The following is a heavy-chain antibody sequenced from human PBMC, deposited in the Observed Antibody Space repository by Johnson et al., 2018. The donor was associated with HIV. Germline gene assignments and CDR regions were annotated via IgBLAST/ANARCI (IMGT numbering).Heavy chain of an antibody. CDR2: IYQDGGEK. D-gene: IGHD5-24*01. J-gene: IGHJ3*01. CDR3: ARMAAHVSDV. CDR1: GFTFTTYS. Sequence: VQLVESGGGLVQPGGSLRLSCTASGFTFTTYSMSWVRQAPGKGLEWVAAIYQDGGEKYYVPSVKGRFTVSRDNAKNSLYLQMNSLRVEDTAVYYCARMAAHVSDVWGQGTMATVSS. V-gene: IGHV3-7*01.